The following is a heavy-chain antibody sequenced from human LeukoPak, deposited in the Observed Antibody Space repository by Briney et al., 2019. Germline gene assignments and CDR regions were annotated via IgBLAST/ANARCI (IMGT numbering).Heavy chain of an antibody. V-gene: IGHV3-48*03. CDR2: ISSSGSTI. D-gene: IGHD6-19*01. CDR1: GFTFSSYE. Sequence: PGGSLRLSCAAPGFTFSSYEMNWVRQAPGKGLEWVSYISSSGSTIYYADSVKGRFTISRDNAKNSLYLQMNSLRAEDTAVYFCAREVGSGWNYFDLWGQGTLVTVSS. CDR3: AREVGSGWNYFDL. J-gene: IGHJ4*02.